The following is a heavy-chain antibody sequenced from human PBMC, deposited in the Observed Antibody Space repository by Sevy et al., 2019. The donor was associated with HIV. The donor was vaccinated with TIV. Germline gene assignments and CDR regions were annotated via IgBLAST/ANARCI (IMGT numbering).Heavy chain of an antibody. V-gene: IGHV3-23*01. CDR3: ARKHSSGWNPLDY. CDR1: GFTFSAYP. D-gene: IGHD6-19*01. CDR2: ISGGSSTI. Sequence: GGSLRLSCAASGFTFSAYPMTWVRQAPGRGLEWVTVISGGSSTIYYADSVKGRFTISRDNSKNTLYLQMNSLRVEDTAVYYCARKHSSGWNPLDYWGQGTLVTVSS. J-gene: IGHJ4*02.